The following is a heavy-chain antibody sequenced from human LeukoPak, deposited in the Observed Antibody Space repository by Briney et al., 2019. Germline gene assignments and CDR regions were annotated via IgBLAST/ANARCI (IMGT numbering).Heavy chain of an antibody. CDR2: ISGSGGST. CDR1: GFTFSDYY. Sequence: GGSLRLSCAASGFTFSDYYMSWVRQAPGKGLEWVSAISGSGGSTYYADSVKGRFTISRDNSKNTLYLQMNSLRAEDTAVYYCAKDRDYYDSSGAFDIWGQGTMVTVSS. J-gene: IGHJ3*02. V-gene: IGHV3-23*01. CDR3: AKDRDYYDSSGAFDI. D-gene: IGHD3-22*01.